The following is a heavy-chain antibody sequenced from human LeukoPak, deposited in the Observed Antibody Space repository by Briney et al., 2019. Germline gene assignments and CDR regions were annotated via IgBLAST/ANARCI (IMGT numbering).Heavy chain of an antibody. V-gene: IGHV3-48*04. D-gene: IGHD2-2*01. Sequence: GGSLRLSCAASGFTFSDYSMNWVRQAPGKGLEWVSYISSSSSTVYYADSVRGRFTISRDNAKNTLYLQMNSLRAEDTAVYYCAKDLTRVVPGDDAFDIWGQGTMVTVSS. CDR2: ISSSSSTV. CDR1: GFTFSDYS. J-gene: IGHJ3*02. CDR3: AKDLTRVVPGDDAFDI.